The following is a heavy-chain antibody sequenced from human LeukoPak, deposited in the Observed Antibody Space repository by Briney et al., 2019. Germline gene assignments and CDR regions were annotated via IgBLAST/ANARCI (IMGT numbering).Heavy chain of an antibody. J-gene: IGHJ4*02. CDR3: ARDYDGVVTANFDY. CDR2: INPNSGGT. D-gene: IGHD2-21*02. V-gene: IGHV1-2*02. Sequence: AASVKVSCKASGYTFTSYGISWVRQAPGQGLEWMGWINPNSGGTNYAQKFQGRVTMTRDTSISTAYMELSRLRSDDTAVYYCARDYDGVVTANFDYWGQGTLVTVSS. CDR1: GYTFTSYG.